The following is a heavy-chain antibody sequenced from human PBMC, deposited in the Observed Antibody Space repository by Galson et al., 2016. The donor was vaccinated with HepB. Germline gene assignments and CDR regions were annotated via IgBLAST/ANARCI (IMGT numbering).Heavy chain of an antibody. D-gene: IGHD3-10*01. V-gene: IGHV4-4*07. CDR2: IFAGGST. Sequence: SETLSLTCTVSGGSISSYSWNWIRQPAGKGLEWIGRIFAGGSTNYNPSLKSRLTMSVDTSKKQFSLKLRSVTAADTAVYFCARSISMVREIIDPVFDYWGQGIQVTVSS. CDR3: ARSISMVREIIDPVFDY. J-gene: IGHJ4*02. CDR1: GGSISSYS.